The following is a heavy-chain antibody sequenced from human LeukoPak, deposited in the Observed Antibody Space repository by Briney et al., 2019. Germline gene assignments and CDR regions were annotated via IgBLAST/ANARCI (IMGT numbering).Heavy chain of an antibody. J-gene: IGHJ4*02. CDR1: GFTFSKFA. CDR3: AKGSLGSWYFFDY. D-gene: IGHD6-13*01. Sequence: GGSLRLSCAASGFTFSKFAVSWVRQAPGKGPEWVSTISSSGGDTYYADSVKGRFTVSRDNSKNTLFLQMNSLRAEDTALYYCAKGSLGSWYFFDYWGQGTLVTVSS. V-gene: IGHV3-23*01. CDR2: ISSSGGDT.